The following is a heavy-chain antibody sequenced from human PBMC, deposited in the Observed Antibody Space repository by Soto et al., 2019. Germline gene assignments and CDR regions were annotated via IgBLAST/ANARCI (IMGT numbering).Heavy chain of an antibody. CDR1: GYTFSNFW. V-gene: IGHV5-51*01. D-gene: IGHD6-13*01. Sequence: GESVKISCXGSGYTFSNFWIAWVRQLPGKGLEWMGIIYPGDYETRYSPSFHGKVTISADRSIGTAYLQWSSLEASDSPFYFCARSPRSSPYFDYWGQGALVTVSS. CDR2: IYPGDYET. CDR3: ARSPRSSPYFDY. J-gene: IGHJ4*02.